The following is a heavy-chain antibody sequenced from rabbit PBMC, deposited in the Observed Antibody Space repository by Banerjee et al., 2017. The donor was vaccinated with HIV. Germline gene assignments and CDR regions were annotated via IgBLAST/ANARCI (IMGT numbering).Heavy chain of an antibody. CDR2: INSSGGST. D-gene: IGHD2-1*01. CDR1: GFDFSNYG. J-gene: IGHJ3*01. Sequence: QEQLVESGGGLVQPGGSLKFSCKASGFDFSNYGVSWVRRAPGKGLEWIGYINSSGGSTYYASWVNGRFTISSHNAQNTVDLQMNSLTAADTTAYFCARGGGTAGDGYYLWGQGTLVTVS. V-gene: IGHV1S47*01. CDR3: ARGGGTAGDGYYL.